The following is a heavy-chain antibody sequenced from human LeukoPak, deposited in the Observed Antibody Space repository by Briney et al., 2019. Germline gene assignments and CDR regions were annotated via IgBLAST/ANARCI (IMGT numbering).Heavy chain of an antibody. J-gene: IGHJ4*02. D-gene: IGHD2-2*01. CDR2: IYYSGST. CDR3: ARGVDVVVPAEPVFDY. CDR1: GGSVSSGSYY. V-gene: IGHV4-61*01. Sequence: PSETLSLTCTVSGGSVSSGSYYWSWIRQPPGKGLEWIGYIYYSGSTNYNPSLKSRVTISVDTSKSQFSLKLSSVTAADTAVYYCARGVDVVVPAEPVFDYWGQGPLVTVSS.